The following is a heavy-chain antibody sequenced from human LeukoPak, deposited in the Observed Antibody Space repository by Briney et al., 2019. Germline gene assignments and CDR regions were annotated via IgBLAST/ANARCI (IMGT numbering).Heavy chain of an antibody. CDR2: IYYSGST. CDR3: ARGDIVVVPAATENFNWFDP. V-gene: IGHV4-39*01. D-gene: IGHD2-2*01. Sequence: PSETLSLTCTVSGGSISSSRYYWGWIRQPPGKGLEWIGSIYYSGSTYYNPSLKSRVTISVDTSKNQFSLKLSSVTAADTAVYYCARGDIVVVPAATENFNWFDPWGQGTLVTVSS. CDR1: GGSISSSRYY. J-gene: IGHJ5*02.